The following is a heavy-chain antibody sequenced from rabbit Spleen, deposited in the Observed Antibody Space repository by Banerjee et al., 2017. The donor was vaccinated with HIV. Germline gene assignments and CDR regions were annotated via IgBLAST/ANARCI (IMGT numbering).Heavy chain of an antibody. V-gene: IGHV1S40*01. CDR2: IYNGDGST. D-gene: IGHD2-1*01. CDR3: ARSMNSGNGALNL. CDR1: GFTLSSYY. J-gene: IGHJ4*01. Sequence: QSLEESGGDLVKPGASLKLSCKASGFTLSSYYMNWVRQAPGKGPEWIACIYNGDGSTYYATWVNGRFTISKTSSTTVTLQMTSLTAADTATYFCARSMNSGNGALNLWGQGTLVTVS.